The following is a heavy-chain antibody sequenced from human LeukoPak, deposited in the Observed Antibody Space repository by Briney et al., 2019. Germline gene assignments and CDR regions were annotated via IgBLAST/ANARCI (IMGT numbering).Heavy chain of an antibody. CDR1: GFTFSGSA. V-gene: IGHV3-73*01. Sequence: GGSLKLSCAASGFTFSGSAMHWVRQASGKGLEWVGRIRSKANSYATAYAASVKGRFTISRDNSKNTLYLQMNSLRAEDTAVYYCAREHWSRLDWGQGTLVTVSS. CDR3: AREHWSRLD. J-gene: IGHJ4*02. CDR2: IRSKANSYAT. D-gene: IGHD1/OR15-1a*01.